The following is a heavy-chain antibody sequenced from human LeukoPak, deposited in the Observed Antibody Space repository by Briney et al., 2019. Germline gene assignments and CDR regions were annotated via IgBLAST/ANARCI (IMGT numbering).Heavy chain of an antibody. CDR3: ARDPGSSWSGHDAFDI. J-gene: IGHJ3*02. V-gene: IGHV1-3*03. CDR1: GYTFTSYA. D-gene: IGHD6-13*01. CDR2: INAGNGNT. Sequence: ASVKVSCKASGYTFTSYAMNWVRHAPGPRLEWMGWINAGNGNTKYSQEFQGRVTITRDTSASTAYMELSSLRSEDMAVYYCARDPGSSWSGHDAFDIWGQGTMVTVSS.